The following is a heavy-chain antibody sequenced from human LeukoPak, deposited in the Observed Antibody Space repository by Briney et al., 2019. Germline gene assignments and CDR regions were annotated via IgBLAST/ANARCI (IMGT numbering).Heavy chain of an antibody. CDR3: TRLGGLTLHSGWNYWYYDL. CDR2: IYYSGST. D-gene: IGHD6-19*01. V-gene: IGHV4-30-4*01. CDR1: GGSISSGEYY. Sequence: SETLSLTCTVSGGSISSGEYYWSWIRQPPGKGLEWIGYIYYSGSTYYNPSLKSRVTISVDTSKNQFSLKLSSVTAADTAVYYCTRLGGLTLHSGWNYWYYDLWGRGILVTVSS. J-gene: IGHJ2*01.